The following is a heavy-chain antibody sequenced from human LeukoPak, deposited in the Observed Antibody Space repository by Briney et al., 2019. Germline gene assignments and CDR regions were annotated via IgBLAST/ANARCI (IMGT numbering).Heavy chain of an antibody. CDR1: GASISGGTYY. CDR2: IYYTGST. Sequence: LETLSLTCSVSGASISGGTYYWGWIRQPPGKGLEWIGSIYYTGSTYDNPSLKSRVTISVDTSKNQFSLKLSSVTAADTAVYYCARRGGSGRAFDYWGQGTLVTVSS. D-gene: IGHD1-26*01. J-gene: IGHJ4*02. V-gene: IGHV4-39*01. CDR3: ARRGGSGRAFDY.